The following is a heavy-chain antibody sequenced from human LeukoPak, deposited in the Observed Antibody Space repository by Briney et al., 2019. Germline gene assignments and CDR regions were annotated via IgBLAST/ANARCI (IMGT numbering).Heavy chain of an antibody. CDR1: GFSVCNNY. CDR2: IYRDGDT. CDR3: ARELPLAYGHHDAFDV. Sequence: QSGGSLRLSCAASGFSVCNNYMGRVRQAPGKGLEWVSVIYRDGDTYYADSVKGRFTISRDISRNTVYLQMNRLGAEDTAVYYCARELPLAYGHHDAFDVWGQGTMVTVSS. D-gene: IGHD3-16*01. V-gene: IGHV3-53*01. J-gene: IGHJ3*01.